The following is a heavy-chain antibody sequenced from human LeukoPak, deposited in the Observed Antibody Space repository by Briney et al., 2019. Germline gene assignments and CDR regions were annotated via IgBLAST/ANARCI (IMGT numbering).Heavy chain of an antibody. Sequence: QPGRSLRLSCAASGFTFDDYAMHWVRQAPGKGLEWVSGISWNSGSIGYADSVKGRFTISRDNAKNSLYLQMNSLRAEDTALYYCAKGIYEISQPLHYWGQGTLVTVSS. CDR2: ISWNSGSI. V-gene: IGHV3-9*01. D-gene: IGHD3-9*01. J-gene: IGHJ4*02. CDR1: GFTFDDYA. CDR3: AKGIYEISQPLHY.